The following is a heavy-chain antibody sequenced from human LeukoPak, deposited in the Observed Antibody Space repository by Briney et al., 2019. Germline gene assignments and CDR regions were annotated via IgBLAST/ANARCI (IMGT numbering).Heavy chain of an antibody. CDR2: ICGSSTST. V-gene: IGHV3-23*01. D-gene: IGHD2-2*02. J-gene: IGHJ4*02. Sequence: GGSLRLSCAASGFTFSSYALSWVRQAPGQGLEWVSSICGSSTSTYYADSLKGRFTISRDTSKNALYLQMSTLRVEDTAVYYCAKLTGSSCYSSVDYWGQGTLVTVSS. CDR3: AKLTGSSCYSSVDY. CDR1: GFTFSSYA.